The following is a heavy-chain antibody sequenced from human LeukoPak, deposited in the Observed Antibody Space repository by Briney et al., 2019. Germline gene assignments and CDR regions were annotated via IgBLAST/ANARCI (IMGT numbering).Heavy chain of an antibody. J-gene: IGHJ4*02. D-gene: IGHD4-23*01. CDR2: IKSDGSST. CDR1: GFTFSSYW. V-gene: IGHV3-74*01. Sequence: GGSLRLSCAASGFTFSSYWMHWVRQAPGKGLVWVSLIKSDGSSTSSADSVKGRFTTSRDNAKNPQYLQMNIMRAEATAVYYFANRSAYGVNCNYFACWGQGSLVTVSS. CDR3: ANRSAYGVNCNYFAC.